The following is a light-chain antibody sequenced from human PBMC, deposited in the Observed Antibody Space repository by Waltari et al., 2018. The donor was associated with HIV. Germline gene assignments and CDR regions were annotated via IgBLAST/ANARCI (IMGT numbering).Light chain of an antibody. V-gene: IGKV4-1*01. CDR1: RNVFFNSTNQNF. CDR2: WAS. J-gene: IGKJ4*01. CDR3: QQYFTIGPG. Sequence: DIVMTQSPDSLAVSLGERATVKCRSSRNVFFNSTNQNFLAWYQQKPGQSPKLLFYWASTRASGVPDRFTASGSGTDFSLTISGLQADDVAVYYCQQYFTIGPGFGGGTKLEIK.